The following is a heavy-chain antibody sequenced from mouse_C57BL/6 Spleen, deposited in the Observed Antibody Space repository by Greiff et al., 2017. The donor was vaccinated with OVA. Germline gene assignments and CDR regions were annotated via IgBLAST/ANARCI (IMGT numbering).Heavy chain of an antibody. Sequence: EVQLQQSGTVLARPWASVKMSCKTSGYTFTSYWMHWVKQRPGQGLEWIGAIYPGNSDTSYNQKFKGKAKLTAVTSASTAYMELSSLTNEDSAVYYCTRSADGLAWFAYWGQGTLVTVSA. CDR1: GYTFTSYW. CDR3: TRSADGLAWFAY. V-gene: IGHV1-5*01. CDR2: IYPGNSDT. J-gene: IGHJ3*01. D-gene: IGHD2-3*01.